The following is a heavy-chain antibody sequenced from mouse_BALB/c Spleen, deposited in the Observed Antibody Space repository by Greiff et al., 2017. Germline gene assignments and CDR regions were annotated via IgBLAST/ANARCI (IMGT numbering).Heavy chain of an antibody. J-gene: IGHJ4*01. D-gene: IGHD2-4*01. CDR1: GFTFSSFG. CDR3: ARSAYYDPFMDY. V-gene: IGHV5-17*02. Sequence: EVQRVESGGGLVQPGGSRKLSCAASGFTFSSFGMHWVRQAPEKGLEWVAYISSGSSTIYYADTVKGRFTISRDNPKNTLFLQMTSLRSEDTAMYYCARSAYYDPFMDYWGQGTSVTVSS. CDR2: ISSGSSTI.